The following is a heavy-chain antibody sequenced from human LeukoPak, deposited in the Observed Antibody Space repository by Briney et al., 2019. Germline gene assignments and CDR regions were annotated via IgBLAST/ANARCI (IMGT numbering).Heavy chain of an antibody. D-gene: IGHD1-26*01. J-gene: IGHJ3*02. CDR1: GFTFSSYG. CDR2: LKSTADGETT. V-gene: IGHV3-15*01. CDR3: ARVWESTGAFDI. Sequence: GGSLRLSCAASGFTFSSYGMHWVRQAPGKGLEWVGRLKSTADGETTDYAAPVKGRFTISRDDSKSTLYLQMNSLRAEDTAVYYCARVWESTGAFDIWGQGTMVTVSS.